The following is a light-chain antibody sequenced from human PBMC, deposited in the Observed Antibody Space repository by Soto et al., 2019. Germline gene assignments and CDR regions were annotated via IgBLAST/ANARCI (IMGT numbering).Light chain of an antibody. CDR3: QRDSGAPPFT. CDR2: ASS. CDR1: QGISNF. V-gene: IGKV1-27*01. Sequence: DIQLTQSPSYLSASVGDRVTITCRASQGISNFLAWYQQKPGTVPKLLIYASSSLESGVPARFSGRGSGPDFTLISSCLQPEDLATYYCQRDSGAPPFTFGPGNKV. J-gene: IGKJ3*01.